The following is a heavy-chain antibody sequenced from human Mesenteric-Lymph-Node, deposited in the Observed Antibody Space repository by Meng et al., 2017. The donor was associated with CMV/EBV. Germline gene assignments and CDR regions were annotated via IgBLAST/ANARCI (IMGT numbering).Heavy chain of an antibody. CDR2: IYYSGRT. Sequence: SETLSLTCTVSGGSISSGDYYWSWIRQHPGKGLEWIGYIYYSGRTYYNPTLKSRVTISVDTSKNQFSLKLSSVTAADTAVHYCARGVGSYYDSSVYYYGGWFDPWGQGTLVTVSS. CDR1: GGSISSGDYY. D-gene: IGHD3-22*01. CDR3: ARGVGSYYDSSVYYYGGWFDP. J-gene: IGHJ5*02. V-gene: IGHV4-31*03.